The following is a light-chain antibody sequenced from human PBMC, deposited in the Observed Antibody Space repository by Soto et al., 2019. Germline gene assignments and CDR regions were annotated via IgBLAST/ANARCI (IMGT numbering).Light chain of an antibody. J-gene: IGKJ1*01. CDR1: QSISRQ. CDR2: DDS. CDR3: QQYETFSGP. V-gene: IGKV1-5*01. Sequence: DSQITEAPARLSSSVDTRDSITCRASQSISRQLAWYQQKPGKAPKVLIYDDSTLESGVPSRFSGSGSETEFTLTIASLQPDDFARYYSQQYETFSGPFGPVTKV.